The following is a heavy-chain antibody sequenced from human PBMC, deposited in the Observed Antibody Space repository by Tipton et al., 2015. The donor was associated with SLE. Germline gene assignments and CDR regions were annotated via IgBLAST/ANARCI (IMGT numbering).Heavy chain of an antibody. CDR3: AKDERLYQGWD. CDR2: ISGSGGST. J-gene: IGHJ4*02. CDR1: GFTFSSYA. V-gene: IGHV3-23*01. Sequence: GSLRLSCAASGFTFSSYAMSWVRQAPGKGLEWVSAISGSGGSTYYADSVKGRFAISRDNSKNTLYLQMNSLRAEDTAVYYCAKDERLYQGWDWGQGTLVTVSS. D-gene: IGHD2-2*01.